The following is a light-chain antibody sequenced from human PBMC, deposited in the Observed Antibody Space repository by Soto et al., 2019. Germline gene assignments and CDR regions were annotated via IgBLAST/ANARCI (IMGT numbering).Light chain of an antibody. V-gene: IGKV1-5*03. Sequence: VEDRVTTAFRASQSIRSWLAWYQQKPGKAPKLLIYKASGLESGVPSRFSGSGSGTEFTLTISRLPTDDFATYCCQPYDLYQTVGAGTKVDIK. CDR2: KAS. J-gene: IGKJ4*02. CDR1: QSIRSW. CDR3: QPYDLYQT.